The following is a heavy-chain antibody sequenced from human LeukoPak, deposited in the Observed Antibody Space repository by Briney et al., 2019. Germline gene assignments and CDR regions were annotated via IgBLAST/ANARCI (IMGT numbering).Heavy chain of an antibody. V-gene: IGHV7-4-1*02. Sequence: GASVKVSCKASGYNFAGSGISWVRQAPGQGLEWMGWINTNTGNPTYAQGFTGRFVFSLDTSVSTAYLQISSLKAEDTAVYYCARGDVAAGYWYFDLWGRGTLVTVSS. CDR3: ARGDVAAGYWYFDL. CDR1: GYNFAGSG. CDR2: INTNTGNP. J-gene: IGHJ2*01. D-gene: IGHD6-13*01.